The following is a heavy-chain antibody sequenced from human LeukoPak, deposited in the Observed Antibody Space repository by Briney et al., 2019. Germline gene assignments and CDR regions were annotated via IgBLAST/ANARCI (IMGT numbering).Heavy chain of an antibody. Sequence: SETLSLTCTVSGGSISGYYWSWIRQPPGKGLEWIGYIYYSGSTNYNPSLKSRVTISVDTSKKQFSLKLRSVTAADTAVYCCARVSGYDWESFYDYWGQGTLVTVSS. CDR3: ARVSGYDWESFYDY. V-gene: IGHV4-59*01. J-gene: IGHJ4*02. CDR2: IYYSGST. CDR1: GGSISGYY. D-gene: IGHD5-12*01.